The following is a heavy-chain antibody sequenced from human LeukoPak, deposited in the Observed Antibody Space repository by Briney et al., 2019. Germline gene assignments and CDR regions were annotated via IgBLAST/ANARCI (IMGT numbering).Heavy chain of an antibody. CDR1: GGTFSSYA. D-gene: IGHD2-2*01. CDR2: IIPIFGTA. V-gene: IGHV1-69*13. Sequence: ASVKVSCKASGGTFSSYAISWVRQAPGQGLEWMGGIIPIFGTANYAQKFQGRVTITADESTSTAYMELSSLRSEDTAVYYCARENEVCSSTSCYSDWGQGTLVTVPS. J-gene: IGHJ4*02. CDR3: ARENEVCSSTSCYSD.